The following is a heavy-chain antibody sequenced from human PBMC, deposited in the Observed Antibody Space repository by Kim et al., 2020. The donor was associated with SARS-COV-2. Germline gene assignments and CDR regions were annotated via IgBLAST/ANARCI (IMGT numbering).Heavy chain of an antibody. J-gene: IGHJ6*02. D-gene: IGHD3-10*01. Sequence: SETLSLTCTVSGGSISSGGYYWSWIRQHPGKGLEWIGYIYYSGSTYYNPSLKSRVTISVDTSKNQFSLKLSSVTAADTAVYYCARYPLPVTMVRGVRDYFSGMVIWGQGTTGTVSS. V-gene: IGHV4-31*03. CDR3: ARYPLPVTMVRGVRDYFSGMVI. CDR1: GGSISSGGYY. CDR2: IYYSGST.